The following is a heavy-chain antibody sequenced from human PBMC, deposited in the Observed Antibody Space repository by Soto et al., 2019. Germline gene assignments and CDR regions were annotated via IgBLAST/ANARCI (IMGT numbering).Heavy chain of an antibody. J-gene: IGHJ6*02. Sequence: QVQLVQSAAEVKKPGASVKVSCKASGYSFTSYGISWVRRAPGQGLEWMGWVSPYNGHTQFAQRFKGRVTMTTETSTKTAYMELRNLRSDDTAHYYCARDLTIVPATHPRLENYGMDVWGQGTTVIVSS. CDR1: GYSFTSYG. D-gene: IGHD2-2*01. CDR3: ARDLTIVPATHPRLENYGMDV. CDR2: VSPYNGHT. V-gene: IGHV1-18*01.